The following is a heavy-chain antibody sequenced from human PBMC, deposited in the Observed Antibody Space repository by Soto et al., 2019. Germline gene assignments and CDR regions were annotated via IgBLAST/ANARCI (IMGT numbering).Heavy chain of an antibody. D-gene: IGHD3-22*01. J-gene: IGHJ4*02. V-gene: IGHV3-30*03. Sequence: QVQLVESGGGVVQPGRSLRLSCAASGFTFSSYGMHWVRQAPAKGLEWVAVISYDGSNKYYADSVKGRFTISRDNSKNTLYLQMNSLRAEDTAVYYCASLEPRDDSSGWHDYWGQGTLVTVSS. CDR2: ISYDGSNK. CDR3: ASLEPRDDSSGWHDY. CDR1: GFTFSSYG.